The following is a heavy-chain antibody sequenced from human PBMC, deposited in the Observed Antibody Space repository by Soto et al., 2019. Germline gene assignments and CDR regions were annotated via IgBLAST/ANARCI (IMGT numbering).Heavy chain of an antibody. CDR3: ASTHIVVVTDAFDI. V-gene: IGHV4-59*01. Sequence: SETLSLTDTLADGAMSSYYWTRILHPAGKGLEWIGYIYYSGTTNYNPSLKSRVTISVDTSKNQFSLQLSSVTAADTAVYYCASTHIVVVTDAFDIWGQGTMVTVSS. CDR1: DGAMSSYY. J-gene: IGHJ3*02. CDR2: IYYSGTT. D-gene: IGHD2-21*02.